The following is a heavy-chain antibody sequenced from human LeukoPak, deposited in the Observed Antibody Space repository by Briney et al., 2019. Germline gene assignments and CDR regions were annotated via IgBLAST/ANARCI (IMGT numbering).Heavy chain of an antibody. CDR1: GGTFSSYA. J-gene: IGHJ4*02. V-gene: IGHV1-69*05. Sequence: SVKVSCKASGGTFSSYAISWVRQAPGQGLEWMGRIIPIFGTANYAQKFQGRVTITTDESTSTAYMELSSLRSEDTAGYYCARSHCSGGSCYSGDYWGQGTLVTVSS. CDR2: IIPIFGTA. CDR3: ARSHCSGGSCYSGDY. D-gene: IGHD2-15*01.